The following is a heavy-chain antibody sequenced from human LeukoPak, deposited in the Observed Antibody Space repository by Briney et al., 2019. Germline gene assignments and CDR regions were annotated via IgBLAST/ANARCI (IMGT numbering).Heavy chain of an antibody. D-gene: IGHD1-26*01. CDR1: GFIFSSYS. Sequence: PGGSLRLSCAASGFIFSSYSMNWVRQAPGKGLEWVSAISGSGGSTYYADSVKGRFTISRDNSKNTLYLQMNSLRAEDTAVYYCAKGVSGSYSAKFDYWGQGTLVTVSS. J-gene: IGHJ4*02. V-gene: IGHV3-23*01. CDR3: AKGVSGSYSAKFDY. CDR2: ISGSGGST.